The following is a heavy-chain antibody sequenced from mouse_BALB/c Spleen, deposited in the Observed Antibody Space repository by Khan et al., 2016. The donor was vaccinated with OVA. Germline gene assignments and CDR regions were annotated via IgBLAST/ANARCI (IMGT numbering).Heavy chain of an antibody. CDR1: GFSLTGYG. CDR3: ARAYYGNYREAMDY. V-gene: IGHV2-6-7*01. Sequence: QVQLKQSGPGLVAPSQSLSITCTVSGFSLTGYGVTWVRQPPGKGLEWLGMIWGDGTTDYKSALKSRLSINKDNSKSQVFLQLNSLQTDDTARYYCARAYYGNYREAMDYWGQGTSVTVSS. D-gene: IGHD2-10*01. J-gene: IGHJ4*01. CDR2: IWGDGTT.